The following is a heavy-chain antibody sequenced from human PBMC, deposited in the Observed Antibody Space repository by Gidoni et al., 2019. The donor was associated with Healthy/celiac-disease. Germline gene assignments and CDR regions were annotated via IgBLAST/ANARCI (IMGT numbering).Heavy chain of an antibody. CDR3: AGIPSNRYCSGGSCLSNWFDP. V-gene: IGHV4-59*01. Sequence: QFQLHESGPGLLTPSETLSPTCTASGGSTSSYYWSWIRQPPGTGLEWIGYIYYSGSTNYNPSLKSRVTISVDTSKNQFSLKLSSVAAADAAVYYCAGIPSNRYCSGGSCLSNWFDPWGQGTLVTVSS. CDR2: IYYSGST. D-gene: IGHD2-15*01. J-gene: IGHJ5*02. CDR1: GGSTSSYY.